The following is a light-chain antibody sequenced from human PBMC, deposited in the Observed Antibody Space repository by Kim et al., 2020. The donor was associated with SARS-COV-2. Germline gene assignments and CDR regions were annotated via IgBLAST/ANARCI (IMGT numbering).Light chain of an antibody. CDR1: QSIGIW. CDR3: QHSSAFPYT. Sequence: SASIGDRVTITCRASQSIGIWLAWYQQRPVKAPKFLISKAYTLESGVTIRYSGSRSGTEFTLTSSSLQPDDLATYYCQHSSAFPYTFGQGTKLEI. CDR2: KAY. J-gene: IGKJ2*01. V-gene: IGKV1-5*03.